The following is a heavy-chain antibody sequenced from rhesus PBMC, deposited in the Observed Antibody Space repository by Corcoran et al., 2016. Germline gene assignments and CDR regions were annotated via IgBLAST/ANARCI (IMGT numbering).Heavy chain of an antibody. CDR3: ARDGAWTPRDY. CDR1: GYSISSGYG. CDR2: IPYSGST. Sequence: QLQLQESGPGLVKPSETLSLTCAVSGYSISSGYGWSWIRQPPGKGLEWIGYIPYSGSTSYNPSRKSRVTISRDTSKNQFSLKLSSVTAADTAVYYCARDGAWTPRDYWGQGVLVTVSS. J-gene: IGHJ4*01. V-gene: IGHV4-122*02. D-gene: IGHD1-44*02.